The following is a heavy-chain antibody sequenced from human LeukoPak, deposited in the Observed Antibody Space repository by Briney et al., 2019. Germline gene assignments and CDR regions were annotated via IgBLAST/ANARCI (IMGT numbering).Heavy chain of an antibody. CDR2: FDPEDGET. V-gene: IGHV1-24*01. J-gene: IGHJ4*02. CDR1: GYTLTELS. CDR3: ATIFSVWGSYRYHDY. Sequence: GASVKVSCKVSGYTLTELSMHWVRQAPGKGLEWMGGFDPEDGETIYAQKFQGRVTMTEDTSTDTAYMVLSSLRSEDTAVYYCATIFSVWGSYRYHDYWGQGTLVTVSS. D-gene: IGHD3-16*02.